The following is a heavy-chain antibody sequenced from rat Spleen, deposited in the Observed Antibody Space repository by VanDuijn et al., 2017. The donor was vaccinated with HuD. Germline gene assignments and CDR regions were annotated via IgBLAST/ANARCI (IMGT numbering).Heavy chain of an antibody. CDR2: ISYDGSST. V-gene: IGHV5-29*01. CDR3: ARQDNYVGVAY. CDR1: GFTFSDYY. D-gene: IGHD1-10*01. Sequence: EVQLVESDGGLVQPGRSLKLSCAASGFTFSDYYMAWVRQAPTKGLEWVATISYDGSSTYYRDSVKGRFTISRDNAKSTLYLQVDSPRSEDTAIYYCARQDNYVGVAYWGQGTLVTVSS. J-gene: IGHJ3*01.